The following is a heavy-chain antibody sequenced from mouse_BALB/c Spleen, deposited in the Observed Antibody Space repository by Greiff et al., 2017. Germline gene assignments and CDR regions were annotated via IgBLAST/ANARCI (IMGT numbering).Heavy chain of an antibody. V-gene: IGHV14-1*02. D-gene: IGHD2-3*01. CDR2: VDPENGNT. CDR3: ATYDGYYGIAY. Sequence: EVQLQQSGAELVRPGALVKLSCKASGFNIKDYYMHWVKQRPEQGLEWIGWVDPENGNTIYDPKFQGKASITADTSSNTAYLQLSSLTSEDTAVYYCATYDGYYGIAYWGQGTLVTVSA. CDR1: GFNIKDYY. J-gene: IGHJ3*01.